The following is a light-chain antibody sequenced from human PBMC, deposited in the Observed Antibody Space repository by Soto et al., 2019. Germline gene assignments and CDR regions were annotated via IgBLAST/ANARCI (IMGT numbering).Light chain of an antibody. CDR2: VTS. Sequence: IQLTQSPSSLSASVGDRVTITCRASQGVSSYLAWYQQKPGKAPNLLIYVTSTLQSGVPSRFSGSGSGTDFTLTISSLQPEDFATYYCQQHNSYPLNFGGGTKVEIK. CDR3: QQHNSYPLN. J-gene: IGKJ4*01. CDR1: QGVSSY. V-gene: IGKV1-9*01.